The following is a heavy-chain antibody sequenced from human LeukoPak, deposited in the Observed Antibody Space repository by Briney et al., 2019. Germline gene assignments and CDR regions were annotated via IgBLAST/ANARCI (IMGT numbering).Heavy chain of an antibody. Sequence: GGSLRLSCAASGFTFSSYSMNWVRQAPGKGLEWVSSISSSSSYIYYADSVKGRFTIPRDNAKNSLYLQMNSLRAEDTAVYYCAKDTSQWLVSGYWGQGTLVTVSS. CDR2: ISSSSSYI. J-gene: IGHJ4*02. CDR1: GFTFSSYS. D-gene: IGHD6-19*01. V-gene: IGHV3-21*04. CDR3: AKDTSQWLVSGY.